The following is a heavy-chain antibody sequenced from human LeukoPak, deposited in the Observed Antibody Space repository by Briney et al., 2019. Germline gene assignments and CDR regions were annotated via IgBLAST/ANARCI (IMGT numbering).Heavy chain of an antibody. CDR2: INWNGGST. CDR3: ARGFYHGRGVDNTLDHYFDY. Sequence: PGGSLRLSCAASGFTFDDYGMSWVRQAPGKGLEWVSGINWNGGSTGYADSVKGRFTISRDNAKNSLYLQMNSLRAEDTALYHCARGFYHGRGVDNTLDHYFDYWGQGTLVTVSS. CDR1: GFTFDDYG. D-gene: IGHD3-10*01. V-gene: IGHV3-20*01. J-gene: IGHJ4*02.